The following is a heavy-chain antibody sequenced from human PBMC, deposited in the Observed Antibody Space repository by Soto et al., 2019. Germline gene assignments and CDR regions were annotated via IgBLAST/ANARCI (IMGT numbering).Heavy chain of an antibody. V-gene: IGHV4-39*01. D-gene: IGHD3-10*01. J-gene: IGHJ6*02. CDR1: GGSIGVSNYF. Sequence: PSETLSLTCTVSGGSIGVSNYFWGCLRQSPGTGLEWLGTIYSSGSTYYNPSLKSRITVYLDTSKNQFSLTLGSVTAADTAVYYCTRPRFGGRGVITMDVWGPGTPVTVSS. CDR2: IYSSGST. CDR3: TRPRFGGRGVITMDV.